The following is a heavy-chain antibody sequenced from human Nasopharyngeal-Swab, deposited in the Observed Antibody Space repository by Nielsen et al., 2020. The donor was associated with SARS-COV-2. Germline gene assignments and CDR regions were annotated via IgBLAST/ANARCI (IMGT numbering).Heavy chain of an antibody. D-gene: IGHD6-13*01. Sequence: GESLKISCAASGFTFSSYEMNWVRQAPGKGLEWVSYISSSGSTIYYADSVKGRFTISRGDANNSLYLQMNSLRAGDTGVYYCARGGSSFPFDYWGPGTLVTVSS. J-gene: IGHJ4*02. CDR3: ARGGSSFPFDY. V-gene: IGHV3-48*03. CDR1: GFTFSSYE. CDR2: ISSSGSTI.